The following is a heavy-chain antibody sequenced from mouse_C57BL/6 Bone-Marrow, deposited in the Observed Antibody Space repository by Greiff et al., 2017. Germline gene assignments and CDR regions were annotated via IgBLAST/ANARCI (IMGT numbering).Heavy chain of an antibody. CDR2: ISDGGSYT. CDR1: GFTFSSYA. D-gene: IGHD2-5*01. CDR3: ARGRTIVTYWYFDV. V-gene: IGHV5-4*03. J-gene: IGHJ1*03. Sequence: EVMLVESGGGLVKPGGSLKLSCAASGFTFSSYAMSWVRQTPEKRLEWVATISDGGSYTYYPDNGKGRFTISRANAKNNLYLQMSHLKSEDTAMYYCARGRTIVTYWYFDVWGTGTTVTVSS.